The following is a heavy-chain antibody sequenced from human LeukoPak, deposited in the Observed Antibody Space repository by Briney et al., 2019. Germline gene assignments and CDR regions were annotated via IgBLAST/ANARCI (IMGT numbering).Heavy chain of an antibody. CDR3: ARDRVVVVPAAWPGRSNYYYYGMDV. J-gene: IGHJ6*04. CDR2: IYYSGST. CDR1: GGSISSYY. Sequence: SETLSLTCTVSGGSISSYYWSWIRQPPGKGLEGIGYIYYSGSTNYNPSLKSRVTISVDTSKNQFSLKLSSVTAAPAAVYYGARDRVVVVPAAWPGRSNYYYYGMDVWGKGPRDTVSS. D-gene: IGHD2-2*01. V-gene: IGHV4-59*01.